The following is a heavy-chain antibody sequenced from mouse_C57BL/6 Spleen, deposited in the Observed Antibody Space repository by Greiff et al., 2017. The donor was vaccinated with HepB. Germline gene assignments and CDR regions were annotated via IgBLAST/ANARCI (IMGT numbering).Heavy chain of an antibody. Sequence: VQLQQSGAELVKPGASVKLSCKASGYTFTSYWMHWVKQRPGQGLEWIGMIHPNSGSTNYNEKFKSKATLTVDKSSSTAYMQLSSLTSEDSAVYYCARWTGPGAMDYWGQGTSVTVSS. CDR3: ARWTGPGAMDY. CDR2: IHPNSGST. V-gene: IGHV1-64*01. J-gene: IGHJ4*01. D-gene: IGHD4-1*01. CDR1: GYTFTSYW.